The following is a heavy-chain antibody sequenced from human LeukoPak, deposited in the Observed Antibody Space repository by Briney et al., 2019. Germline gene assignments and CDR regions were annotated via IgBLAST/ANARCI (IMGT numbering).Heavy chain of an antibody. CDR2: INPTGGST. V-gene: IGHV1-46*01. D-gene: IGHD3-22*01. CDR1: GYTFTSYY. CDR3: ARTDYHDSSGFYDY. J-gene: IGHJ4*02. Sequence: ASVKVSCKASGYTFTSYYMHWVRQAPGQGLEWMGIINPTGGSTRYAEKFQGRVTVTRDTSTSTVYMELSSLRSEDTAIYYCARTDYHDSSGFYDYWGQGTLVTVSS.